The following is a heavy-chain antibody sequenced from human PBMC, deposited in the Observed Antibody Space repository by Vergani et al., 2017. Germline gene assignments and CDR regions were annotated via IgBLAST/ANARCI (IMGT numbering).Heavy chain of an antibody. J-gene: IGHJ6*03. Sequence: QVQLVQSGAEVKKPGASVKVSCKASGYTFTGYYMHWVRQAPGQGLEWMGWINPNSGGTNYAQKFQGRVTMTRDTSISTAYMELSRLRSDDTAVYYCARDVWDFSGISCFLRAGEFYYMDVWGQGTTVTVSS. V-gene: IGHV1-2*02. D-gene: IGHD3-16*01. CDR3: ARDVWDFSGISCFLRAGEFYYMDV. CDR2: INPNSGGT. CDR1: GYTFTGYY.